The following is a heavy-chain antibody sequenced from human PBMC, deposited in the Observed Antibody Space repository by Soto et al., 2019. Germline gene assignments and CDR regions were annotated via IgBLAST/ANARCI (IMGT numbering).Heavy chain of an antibody. CDR3: AGYCSSSICPGDHYFDLEV. D-gene: IGHD2-2*01. CDR1: GASVDTHY. CDR2: ISDGGST. V-gene: IGHV4-59*02. Sequence: SETLSRTCNVAGASVDTHYCTWLRHSPGKRLGWIGYISDGGSTNYNPSRESRVTILLDTSKKQVSLKLSSVSDADTDRYFCAGYCSSSICPGDHYFDLEVWGQGTTVTVSS. J-gene: IGHJ6*02.